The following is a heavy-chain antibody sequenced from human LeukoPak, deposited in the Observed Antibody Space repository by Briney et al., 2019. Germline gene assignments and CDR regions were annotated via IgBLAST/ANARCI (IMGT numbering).Heavy chain of an antibody. Sequence: SETLSLTCTVSGGSISSYYWSWIRQPAGKGLEWIGYIYYSGSTYYNPSLKSRVTISVDTSKNQFSLKLSSVTAADTAVYYCARAVDTAMVTAASPPQSYYYYGMDVWGQGTTVTVSS. CDR3: ARAVDTAMVTAASPPQSYYYYGMDV. J-gene: IGHJ6*02. D-gene: IGHD5-18*01. CDR1: GGSISSYY. CDR2: IYYSGST. V-gene: IGHV4-59*06.